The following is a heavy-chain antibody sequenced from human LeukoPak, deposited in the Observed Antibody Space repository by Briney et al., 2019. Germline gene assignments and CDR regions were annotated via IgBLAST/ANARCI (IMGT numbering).Heavy chain of an antibody. V-gene: IGHV1-2*02. CDR1: GYTFTGYY. D-gene: IGHD5-18*01. CDR3: ARYIESGYSYGYWARLKPKRFDY. Sequence: RASVKVSCKASGYTFTGYYMHWVRQAPGQGLEWMGWINPNSGGTNYAQKFQGRVTMTRDTSISTAYMELSRLRSDDTAVYYCARYIESGYSYGYWARLKPKRFDYWGQGTLVTVSS. J-gene: IGHJ4*02. CDR2: INPNSGGT.